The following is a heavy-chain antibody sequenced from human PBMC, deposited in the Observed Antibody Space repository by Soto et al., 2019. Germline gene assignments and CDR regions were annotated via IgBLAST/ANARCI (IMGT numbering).Heavy chain of an antibody. CDR3: ARDPGGGGSCSFCMDV. V-gene: IGHV3-33*01. CDR2: IWYDGSNK. Sequence: QVQVVESGGDVVQPGRSLRLSCVASGFMFSSYGMHWVRQAPGKGLEWVAVIWYDGSNKYHVDSVKGRFTISRDNSKNTLYLQMNSLRPEDTAVYYCARDPGGGGSCSFCMDVWGQGTTVTVSS. D-gene: IGHD2-15*01. CDR1: GFMFSSYG. J-gene: IGHJ6*02.